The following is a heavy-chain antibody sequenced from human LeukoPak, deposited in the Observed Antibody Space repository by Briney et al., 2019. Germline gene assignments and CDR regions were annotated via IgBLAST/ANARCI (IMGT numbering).Heavy chain of an antibody. CDR2: IYFGGST. CDR3: ARVSINYYFDY. Sequence: SETLSLTCAVYGGSFSGYYWSWIRQPPGKGLEWIGDIYFGGSTNYNPSLKSRVTLSVHMSKSQLSLNLRSVTPADTAVYYCARVSINYYFDYWGQGTLVTVSS. J-gene: IGHJ4*02. D-gene: IGHD3-3*02. CDR1: GGSFSGYY. V-gene: IGHV4-59*01.